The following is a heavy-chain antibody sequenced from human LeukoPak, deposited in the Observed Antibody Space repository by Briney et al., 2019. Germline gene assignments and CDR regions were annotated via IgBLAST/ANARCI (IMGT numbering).Heavy chain of an antibody. CDR2: ISSSSSYI. CDR3: ARVRIDSSSIAVAGSFDY. Sequence: GGSLRLSCAASGFTFSSYSMNWVRQAPGKGLEWVSSISSSSSYIYYADSVKGRFTISRVNAKNSLYLQMNSLRAEDTAVYYCARVRIDSSSIAVAGSFDYWGQGTLVTVSS. CDR1: GFTFSSYS. V-gene: IGHV3-21*01. D-gene: IGHD6-19*01. J-gene: IGHJ4*02.